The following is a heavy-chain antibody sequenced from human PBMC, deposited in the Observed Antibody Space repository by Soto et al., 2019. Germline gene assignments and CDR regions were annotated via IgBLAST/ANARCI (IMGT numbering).Heavy chain of an antibody. J-gene: IGHJ6*02. CDR3: ARGAVTIFGVGPYYYYGMDV. CDR2: IIPIFGTA. Sequence: QVQLVQSGAEVKKPGSSVKVSCKASGGTFSSYAISWVRQAPGQGLEWMGGIIPIFGTANYAQKFQGRVTITADESTSTDYMELSSLRSEDTAVYYCARGAVTIFGVGPYYYYGMDVWGQGTTVTVSS. CDR1: GGTFSSYA. D-gene: IGHD3-3*01. V-gene: IGHV1-69*01.